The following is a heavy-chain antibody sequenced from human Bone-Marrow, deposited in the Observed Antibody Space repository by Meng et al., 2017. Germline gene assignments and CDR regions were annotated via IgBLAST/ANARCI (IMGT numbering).Heavy chain of an antibody. CDR2: IYHSGST. CDR3: VRVSLQATIAAAGVVWFDP. Sequence: QVQLQESGPGLVKPSGTLSLTCAVSGGSISSSNWWSWVRQPPGKGLEWIGEIYHSGSTNSNPSLKSRVTISVDKSKNQFSLKLSSVTAADTAVYYCVRVSLQATIAAAGVVWFDPWGQGTLVTVSS. J-gene: IGHJ5*02. D-gene: IGHD6-13*01. V-gene: IGHV4-4*02. CDR1: GGSISSSNW.